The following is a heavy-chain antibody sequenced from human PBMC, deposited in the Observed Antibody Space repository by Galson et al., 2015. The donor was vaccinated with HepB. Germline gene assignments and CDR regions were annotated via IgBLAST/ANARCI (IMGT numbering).Heavy chain of an antibody. D-gene: IGHD2-15*01. CDR3: AKASGLGCSGGSCYYIGY. J-gene: IGHJ4*02. Sequence: SLRLSCAASGFTFSSYAMSWVRQASGKGLEWVSAISGSGGSTYYADSVKGRFTISRDNSKNTLYLQMNSLRAEDTAVYYCAKASGLGCSGGSCYYIGYWGQGTLVTVSS. CDR1: GFTFSSYA. V-gene: IGHV3-23*01. CDR2: ISGSGGST.